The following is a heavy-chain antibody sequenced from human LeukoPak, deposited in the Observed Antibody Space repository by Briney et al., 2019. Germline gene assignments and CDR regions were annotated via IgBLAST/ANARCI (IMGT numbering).Heavy chain of an antibody. CDR3: ARGVYSSGWPTYFDY. Sequence: SETLSLTCAVYGGSFSGYYWSWIRQPPGKGLEWIGEINHSGSTNYNPSLKSRVTISVDTSKNQFSLKLSSVTAADTAVYYCARGVYSSGWPTYFDYWGQGTLVTVSS. CDR1: GGSFSGYY. J-gene: IGHJ4*02. V-gene: IGHV4-34*01. D-gene: IGHD6-19*01. CDR2: INHSGST.